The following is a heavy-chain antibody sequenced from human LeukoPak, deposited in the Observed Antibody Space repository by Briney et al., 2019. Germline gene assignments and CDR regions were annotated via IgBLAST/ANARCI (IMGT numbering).Heavy chain of an antibody. CDR3: TRGPPDGSGNYYPGDF. J-gene: IGHJ4*02. CDR2: ISSDGTNT. CDR1: GFTFSSHW. V-gene: IGHV3-74*01. Sequence: PGGSLRLSCAASGFTFSSHWMHWVRQAPGKGLVWVSRISSDGTNTNYADSVKGRFTISRDNAKNTLYPQMNSLRVEDTAVYYCTRGPPDGSGNYYPGDFWGQGTLVTVSS. D-gene: IGHD3-10*01.